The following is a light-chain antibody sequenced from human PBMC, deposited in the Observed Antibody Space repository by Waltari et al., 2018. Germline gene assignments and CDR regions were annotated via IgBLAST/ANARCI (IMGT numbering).Light chain of an antibody. Sequence: DIQMTQSPSSLSASVGDRVTISCRASQVISSSLNWYQPKPGKAPKLLIYAASNLPTGVPSRFSGRGSGPNFTLTISDLQPEDFATYHCQQSYSTGFTFGPGTRLDLK. CDR3: QQSYSTGFT. CDR2: AAS. J-gene: IGKJ3*01. V-gene: IGKV1-39*01. CDR1: QVISSS.